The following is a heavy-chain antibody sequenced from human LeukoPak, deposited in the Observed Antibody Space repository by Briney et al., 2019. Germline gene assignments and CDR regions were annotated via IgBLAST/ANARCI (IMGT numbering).Heavy chain of an antibody. J-gene: IGHJ5*02. CDR2: IYYSGST. V-gene: IGHV4-31*11. CDR1: GGSFSGYY. Sequence: PSETLSLTCAVYGGSFSGYYWSWIRQHPGKGLEWIGYIYYSGSTYYNPSLKSRVTISVDTSKNQFSLKLSSVTAADTAVYYCARGLGFGDQGWFDPWGQGTLVTVSS. CDR3: ARGLGFGDQGWFDP. D-gene: IGHD3-10*01.